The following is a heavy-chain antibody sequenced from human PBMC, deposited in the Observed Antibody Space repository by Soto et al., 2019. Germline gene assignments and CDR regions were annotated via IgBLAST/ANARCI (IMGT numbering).Heavy chain of an antibody. CDR2: IIPIFGTA. J-gene: IGHJ6*02. CDR3: ARGETGTTLTFYYYYYGMDV. Sequence: QVQLVQTGAEVKKPGSSVKVSCKASGGTFSSYAISWVRQAPGQGLEWMGGIIPIFGTANYAQKFQGRVRITADESTSTAYMELSSLRSQDAAVYYCARGETGTTLTFYYYYYGMDVWGQGTTVTVSS. CDR1: GGTFSSYA. V-gene: IGHV1-69*01. D-gene: IGHD1-7*01.